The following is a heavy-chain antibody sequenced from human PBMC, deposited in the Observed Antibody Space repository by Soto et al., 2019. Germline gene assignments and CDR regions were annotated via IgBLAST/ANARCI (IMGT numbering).Heavy chain of an antibody. CDR1: GLTFKSHT. CDR3: ARDNYGGYYYYGMDV. D-gene: IGHD4-17*01. V-gene: IGHV3-21*01. Sequence: PGGSLRLSCAASGLTFKSHTMNWVRQAPGMGLEWVSSITSSSSYMYYADSVKGRFTISRDNAKNSLYLQMNSLRAEDTAVYYCARDNYGGYYYYGMDVWGQGTTVTVSS. CDR2: ITSSSSYM. J-gene: IGHJ6*02.